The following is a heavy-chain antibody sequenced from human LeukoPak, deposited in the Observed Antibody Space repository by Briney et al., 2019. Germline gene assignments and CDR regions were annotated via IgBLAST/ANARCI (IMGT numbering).Heavy chain of an antibody. J-gene: IGHJ4*02. D-gene: IGHD4-17*01. V-gene: IGHV3-53*01. CDR1: GFTVSSND. CDR3: XRXVDXDYGDYYLDY. Sequence: GGSLXXSCAASGFTVSSNDMSWVRQAPGKGLECVSVIYSGGSTNYADSVKGRLTISRDNSKNTLYLKMKSLRAEDTAVYYCXRXVDXDYGDYYLDYWGQGTLVTVSS. CDR2: IYSGGST.